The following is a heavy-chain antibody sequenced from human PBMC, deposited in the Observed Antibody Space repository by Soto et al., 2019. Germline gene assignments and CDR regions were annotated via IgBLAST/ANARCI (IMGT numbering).Heavy chain of an antibody. CDR2: IKKDGSEK. V-gene: IGHV3-7*05. CDR1: GFTFSYYG. CDR3: VRGRTGMDV. J-gene: IGHJ6*02. Sequence: EVQLVESGGGLVQPGGSLRLSCAASGFTFSYYGMSWVRQAPGKGLEWVANIKKDGSEKYYVDSVKGRFTISRDNAKNSMYLQMNSLRDGDTAVYFCVRGRTGMDVWGQGTTVTVSS.